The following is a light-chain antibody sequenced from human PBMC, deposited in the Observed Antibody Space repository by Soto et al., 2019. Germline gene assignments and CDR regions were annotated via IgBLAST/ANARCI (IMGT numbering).Light chain of an antibody. Sequence: QSVMTQPPSVSAAPGQKVTISCSGSSSNIGGNSVSWYQQLPGTAPKLLIYDDNKRPSGIPDRFSGSKSGTSATLGITGFQTGDEADYFCCSYAGGYTYLFGTGTKLTVL. V-gene: IGLV1-51*01. J-gene: IGLJ1*01. CDR2: DDN. CDR3: CSYAGGYTYL. CDR1: SSNIGGNS.